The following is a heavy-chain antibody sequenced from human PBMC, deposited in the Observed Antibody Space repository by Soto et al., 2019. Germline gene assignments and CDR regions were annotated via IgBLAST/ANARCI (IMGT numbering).Heavy chain of an antibody. CDR2: INAGNGNT. Sequence: ASVKVSCKASGYTFTSYAMHWVRQAPGQRLEWMGWINAGNGNTKYSQKFQGRVTITRDTSASTAYMELSSLKDTAVYYCARGYSGYLAWFDPWGQGTLVTVSS. CDR1: GYTFTSYA. CDR3: ARGYSGYLAWFDP. J-gene: IGHJ5*02. D-gene: IGHD5-12*01. V-gene: IGHV1-3*01.